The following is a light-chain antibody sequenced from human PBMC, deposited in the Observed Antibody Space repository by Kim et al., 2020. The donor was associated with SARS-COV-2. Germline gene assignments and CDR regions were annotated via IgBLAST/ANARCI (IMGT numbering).Light chain of an antibody. Sequence: QSALTQPRSVSGSPGQSVTISCTGTSGDIGTYNYVSWYQQNPGKAPKVLIYDVSKRPSGVPDRFSGSKSGSTASLTISGLQADDEADYYCCSYAGSNTFVIFGGGTKLTVL. CDR2: DVS. CDR3: CSYAGSNTFVI. V-gene: IGLV2-11*01. CDR1: SGDIGTYNY. J-gene: IGLJ2*01.